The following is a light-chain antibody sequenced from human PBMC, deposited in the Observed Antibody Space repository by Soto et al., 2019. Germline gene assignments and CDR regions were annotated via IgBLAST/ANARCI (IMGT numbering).Light chain of an antibody. CDR1: SSDVGGYNY. CDR2: EVS. V-gene: IGLV2-8*01. CDR3: SSYAGSNNVV. J-gene: IGLJ2*01. Sequence: QSALTQPPSASGSPGQSVTISCTGTSSDVGGYNYVSWYQQHPGKAPKLMIYEVSRRPSGVPDRFSGSKCGNTASLTVSGLQAEDEADYCCSSYAGSNNVVFGGGTKLTVL.